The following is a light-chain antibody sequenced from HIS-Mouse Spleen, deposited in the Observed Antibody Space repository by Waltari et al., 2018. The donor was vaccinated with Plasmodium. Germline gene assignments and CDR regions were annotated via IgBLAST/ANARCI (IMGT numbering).Light chain of an antibody. Sequence: SYELTQPPSVSVSPGQTARITCSGDALPKQYAYWYQQKPGQAPVLVIYKDSERPSGIPERFSCSSSGTTVTLTISGVQAEDEADYYCQSADSSGTDRVFGGGTKLTVL. CDR2: KDS. J-gene: IGLJ2*01. CDR3: QSADSSGTDRV. V-gene: IGLV3-25*03. CDR1: ALPKQY.